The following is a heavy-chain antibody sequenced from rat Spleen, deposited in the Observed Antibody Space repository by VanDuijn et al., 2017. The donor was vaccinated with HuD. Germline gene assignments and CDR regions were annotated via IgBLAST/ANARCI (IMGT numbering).Heavy chain of an antibody. Sequence: QVQLKESGPGLVQPSQTLSLTCTVSGFSLTSYNVHWVRQPTGKGLEWMGVIWTGGSTDYNSALKSRLSISRDISKSQVFLKMNSLQTEDTATYYCARGGYTTDYYYYVMDAWGQGASVTVSS. D-gene: IGHD1-6*01. CDR2: IWTGGST. CDR3: ARGGYTTDYYYYVMDA. V-gene: IGHV2-30*01. J-gene: IGHJ4*01. CDR1: GFSLTSYN.